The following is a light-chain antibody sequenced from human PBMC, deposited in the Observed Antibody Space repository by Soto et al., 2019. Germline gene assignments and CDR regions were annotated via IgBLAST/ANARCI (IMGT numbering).Light chain of an antibody. CDR2: EVT. CDR3: SSNAGTNTLRV. J-gene: IGLJ3*02. V-gene: IGLV2-8*01. Sequence: QSALTQPPSSSGSPGHSVTISCTGTSSDLGNYVSWYQQHPGKAPKLMIYEVTTRPSGVPDRFSGSKSGNTASLTVSGLQTEDEADYYCSSNAGTNTLRVFGGGTKLTVL. CDR1: SSDLGNY.